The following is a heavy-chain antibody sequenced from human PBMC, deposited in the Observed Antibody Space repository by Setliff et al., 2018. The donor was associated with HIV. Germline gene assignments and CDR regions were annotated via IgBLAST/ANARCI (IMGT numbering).Heavy chain of an antibody. CDR3: ANAYCSSTSCYPYDY. CDR1: GFTFSSYG. CDR2: IWYGGSNK. V-gene: IGHV3-33*06. J-gene: IGHJ4*02. Sequence: PGGSLRLSCAASGFTFSSYGMHWVRQAPGKGLEWVAVIWYGGSNKYYADSVKGRFTISRDNSKNTLYLQMNSLRAEDTAVYYCANAYCSSTSCYPYDYWGQGTLVTVSS. D-gene: IGHD2-2*01.